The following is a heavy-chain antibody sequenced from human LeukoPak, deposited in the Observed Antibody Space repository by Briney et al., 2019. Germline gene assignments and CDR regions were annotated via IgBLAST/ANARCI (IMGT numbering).Heavy chain of an antibody. V-gene: IGHV3-48*03. CDR3: ARASRWQPGSFDY. D-gene: IGHD4-23*01. J-gene: IGHJ4*02. CDR2: ISSSGSTI. Sequence: PGGSLRLSCAASGFTFSSYEMNWVRQAPGKGLEWVSYISSSGSTIYYADSVKGRFTISRDNAKNSLYLQMNSLRAEDTAVYYRARASRWQPGSFDYWGQGTLVTVSS. CDR1: GFTFSSYE.